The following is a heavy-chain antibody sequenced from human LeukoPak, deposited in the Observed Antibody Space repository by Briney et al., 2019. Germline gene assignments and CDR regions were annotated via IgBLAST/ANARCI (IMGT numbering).Heavy chain of an antibody. V-gene: IGHV1-46*01. J-gene: IGHJ3*02. CDR2: INPRGGST. CDR1: GYTFTSYY. CDR3: ARWANYDILTGYYWVWAFDI. Sequence: GASVKVSCKASGYTFTSYYMHWVRQAPGQGLEWMGIINPRGGSTSYAQKFQGRVTMTRDTSTSTVYMELSSLRSEDTAVYYCARWANYDILTGYYWVWAFDIWGQGTMVTVSS. D-gene: IGHD3-9*01.